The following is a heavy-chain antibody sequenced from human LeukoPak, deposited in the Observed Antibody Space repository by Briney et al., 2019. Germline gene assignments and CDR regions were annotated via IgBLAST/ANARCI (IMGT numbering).Heavy chain of an antibody. J-gene: IGHJ4*02. CDR2: IYDSGTT. CDR1: GDSISTYY. Sequence: PSETLSLTCTVSGDSISTYYWTWIRQPPGKKLEWIGYIYDSGTTNYNPSLKSRVSISVDTSKRQFSLRLNSVTAADTAVYYCARERDSYGQGYFDYWGQGTLVTVSS. CDR3: ARERDSYGQGYFDY. D-gene: IGHD5-18*01. V-gene: IGHV4-59*12.